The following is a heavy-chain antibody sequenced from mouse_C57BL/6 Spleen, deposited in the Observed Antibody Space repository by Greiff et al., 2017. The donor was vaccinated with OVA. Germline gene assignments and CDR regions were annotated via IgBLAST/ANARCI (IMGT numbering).Heavy chain of an antibody. D-gene: IGHD1-1*01. V-gene: IGHV1-42*01. Sequence: VQLQQSGPELVKPGASVKISCKASGYSFTGYYMNWVKQSPEQSLEWIGEINPSTGGTTYNQKFKAKATLTVDKSSSTAYMQLKSLTSEDSAVYYCARSDYYGSSSWYFDVWGTGTTVTVSS. CDR1: GYSFTGYY. J-gene: IGHJ1*03. CDR2: INPSTGGT. CDR3: ARSDYYGSSSWYFDV.